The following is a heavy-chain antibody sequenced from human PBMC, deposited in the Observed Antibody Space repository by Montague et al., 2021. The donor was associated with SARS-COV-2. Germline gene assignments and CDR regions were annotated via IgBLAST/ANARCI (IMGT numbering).Heavy chain of an antibody. Sequence: SETLSLTCTVSGGSIISGGYYWSWIRQHPGKGLEWIGYIYYSGSTNYNPSLKSPVTISVDTSENQFSLKLSSVTAADTAVYYCARGDVEMATIKSGGPFYHFDYWGQGTLVTVSS. CDR2: IYYSGST. V-gene: IGHV4-61*08. CDR3: ARGDVEMATIKSGGPFYHFDY. J-gene: IGHJ4*02. CDR1: GGSIISGGYY. D-gene: IGHD5-24*01.